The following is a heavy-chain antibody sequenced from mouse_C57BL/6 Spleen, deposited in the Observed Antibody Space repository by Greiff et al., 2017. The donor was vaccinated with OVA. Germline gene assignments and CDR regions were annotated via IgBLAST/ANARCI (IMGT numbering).Heavy chain of an antibody. CDR3: ARLLRD. D-gene: IGHD1-1*01. Sequence: QVQLQQSGPELVKPGASVKISCKASGYAFSSSWMNWVKQRPGQGLEWIGRIYPGDGDTNYNGKFKGKATLTADKSSSTAYMQLSSLTSEDSAVYFCARLLRDWGQGTTLTVSS. CDR2: IYPGDGDT. J-gene: IGHJ2*01. V-gene: IGHV1-82*01. CDR1: GYAFSSSW.